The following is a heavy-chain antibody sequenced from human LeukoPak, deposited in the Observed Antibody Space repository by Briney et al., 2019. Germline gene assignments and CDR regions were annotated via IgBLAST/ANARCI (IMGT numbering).Heavy chain of an antibody. CDR2: IKQDGSEK. CDR3: ARRYFDWFLGAGGSLDI. V-gene: IGHV3-7*01. D-gene: IGHD3-9*01. Sequence: GSLRLSCAGPGFPLRSYLKQWVRQAPGKGLEWVANIKQDGSEKYYVDSVKGRFTISRDNANDSVYLQMNSLRAEDTAVYYCARRYFDWFLGAGGSLDIWGQGTMVTVSS. CDR1: GFPLRSYL. J-gene: IGHJ3*02.